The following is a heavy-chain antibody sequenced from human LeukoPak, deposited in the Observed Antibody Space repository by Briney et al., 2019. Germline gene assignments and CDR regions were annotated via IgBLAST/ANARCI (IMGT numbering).Heavy chain of an antibody. Sequence: ASVKLSCTTSVYTFTVYNIHWGRQAPRHGPEWMGWTNPNSGDTNFAQKFQGRVTMTRDKSIRTAYMELTWLTSDDTAVYYCARDRGGSGSYYDLAYWGQGTLVTVSS. CDR1: VYTFTVYN. CDR3: ARDRGGSGSYYDLAY. V-gene: IGHV1-2*02. CDR2: TNPNSGDT. J-gene: IGHJ4*02. D-gene: IGHD3-10*01.